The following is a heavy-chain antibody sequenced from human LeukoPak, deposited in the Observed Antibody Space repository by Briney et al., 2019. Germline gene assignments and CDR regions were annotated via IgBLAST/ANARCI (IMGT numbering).Heavy chain of an antibody. V-gene: IGHV4-34*01. J-gene: IGHJ4*02. CDR3: ARDGYSSGWYPTPAGY. CDR2: INHSGST. D-gene: IGHD6-19*01. CDR1: GGSFSGYY. Sequence: SETLSLTCAVYGGSFSGYYWSWIRQPPGKGLEGIGEINHSGSTNYNPSLKSPITISLDTSKNQFSLKLSSVSAADTAVYYCARDGYSSGWYPTPAGYWGQGTLVTVSS.